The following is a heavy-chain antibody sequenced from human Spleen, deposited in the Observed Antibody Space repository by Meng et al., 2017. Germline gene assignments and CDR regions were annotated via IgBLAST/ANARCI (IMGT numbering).Heavy chain of an antibody. J-gene: IGHJ4*02. V-gene: IGHV3-30*07. CDR3: AKETGTRKENYFDY. CDR2: ISYDGSNK. Sequence: GGSLRLSCAASGFTFSSYAMHWVRQAPGKGLEWVAVISYDGSNKYYADSVKGRFAISRDNSKHTLYLQMNSLRAEDTAVYYCAKETGTRKENYFDYWGQGTLVTVSS. D-gene: IGHD1-1*01. CDR1: GFTFSSYA.